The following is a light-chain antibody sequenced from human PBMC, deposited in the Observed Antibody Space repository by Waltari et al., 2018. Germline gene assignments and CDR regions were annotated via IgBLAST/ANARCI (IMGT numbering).Light chain of an antibody. J-gene: IGKJ2*03. CDR1: QSVSSD. CDR2: GAS. CDR3: QKYDNSPHS. V-gene: IGKV3-20*01. Sequence: VILTQFPDTLSLSPGERATLSCRASQSVSSDLAWYRQKPGQAPRLLIYGASTRATGIPDRFSGSGSGTEFTLTISSLEPEDFAVYYCQKYDNSPHSFGQGTKWKSN.